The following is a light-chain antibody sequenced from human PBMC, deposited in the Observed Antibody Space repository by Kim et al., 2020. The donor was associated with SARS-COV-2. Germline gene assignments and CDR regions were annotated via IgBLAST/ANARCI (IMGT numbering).Light chain of an antibody. CDR3: NSRDSSGNHLV. CDR2: GKN. Sequence: SSELTQDPAVSVALGQTVRITCKGDSLRSYYASWYQQKPGQAPVLVISGKNNRPSGIPDRFSGSSSGNTASLTSTGAQAEDEADYYCNSRDSSGNHLVFG. J-gene: IGLJ3*02. CDR1: SLRSYY. V-gene: IGLV3-19*01.